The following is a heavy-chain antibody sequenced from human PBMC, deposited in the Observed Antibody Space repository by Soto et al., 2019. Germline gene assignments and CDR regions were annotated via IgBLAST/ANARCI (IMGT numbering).Heavy chain of an antibody. Sequence: QVQLQESGPGLVKPSGTLSLSCAVSGGSVSNNNWWSWVRQSPGNGLEWIGEIHHSGGTSYTPSLASRATLSVDKSKNELSLRLNAVTAADTAVYYCTKNSAYALDYWGLGILVTVSS. D-gene: IGHD5-12*01. V-gene: IGHV4-4*02. CDR1: GGSVSNNNW. CDR3: TKNSAYALDY. J-gene: IGHJ4*02. CDR2: IHHSGGT.